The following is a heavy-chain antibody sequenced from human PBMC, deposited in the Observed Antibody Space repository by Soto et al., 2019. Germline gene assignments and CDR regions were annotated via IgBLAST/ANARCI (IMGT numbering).Heavy chain of an antibody. CDR3: ARGVPVESRSRAFDF. V-gene: IGHV3-48*03. CDR1: GFPFGSYA. D-gene: IGHD3-3*01. J-gene: IGHJ4*02. CDR2: SRSYTCAI. Sequence: EVELVESGGGLIQPGGAVTLSCAASGFPFGSYAMNWVRQAPGKGLEWISYSRSYTCAIYYAESVKGRFTISRDNAKSSLFFQMNRLRPDDKAIYYCARGVPVESRSRAFDFWGQGTLVTVSS.